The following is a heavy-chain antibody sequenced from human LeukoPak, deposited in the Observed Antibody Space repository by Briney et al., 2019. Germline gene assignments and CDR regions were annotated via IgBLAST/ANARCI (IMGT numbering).Heavy chain of an antibody. CDR2: IYWNDDK. D-gene: IGHD3-3*01. J-gene: IGHJ4*02. V-gene: IGHV2-5*01. CDR1: GFSLSTSGVG. CDR3: AHRRTIFGVVTNDY. Sequence: SGPTLVKPTQTLTLTCTFSGFSLSTSGVGVGWIRQPPGKALEWLALIYWNDDKRYSPSLKSRLTITKDTSKNQVVLTMTNMDPVDTATCYCAHRRTIFGVVTNDYWGQGTLVTVSS.